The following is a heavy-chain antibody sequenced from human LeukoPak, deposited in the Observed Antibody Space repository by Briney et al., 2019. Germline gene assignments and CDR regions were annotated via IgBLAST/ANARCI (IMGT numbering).Heavy chain of an antibody. Sequence: SGTLSLTCAVSGGPISSNNWWGWVRQPPGKGLEWIGEIYHSGSPNYNPSLKSRVTISVDKSRNHFSLNLSSVTAADTAVYYCARVNINNWHSCDYWGQGTLITVSS. D-gene: IGHD1-1*01. CDR2: IYHSGSP. J-gene: IGHJ4*02. CDR3: ARVNINNWHSCDY. CDR1: GGPISSNNW. V-gene: IGHV4-4*02.